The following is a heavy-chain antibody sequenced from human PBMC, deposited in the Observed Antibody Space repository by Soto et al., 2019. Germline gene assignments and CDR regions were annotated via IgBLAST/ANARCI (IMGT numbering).Heavy chain of an antibody. V-gene: IGHV4-39*01. CDR1: GGSISSSSYY. J-gene: IGHJ6*02. Sequence: SETLSLTCTVSGGSISSSSYYWGWIRQPPGKGLEWIGSIYYSGSTYYNPSLKSRVTISVDTSKNQFSLKLSSVTAADTAVYYCARGWLQLYYYYGMDVWGQGTTVTVSS. CDR2: IYYSGST. CDR3: ARGWLQLYYYYGMDV. D-gene: IGHD1-1*01.